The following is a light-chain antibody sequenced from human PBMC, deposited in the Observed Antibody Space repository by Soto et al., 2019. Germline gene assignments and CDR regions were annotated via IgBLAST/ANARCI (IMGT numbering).Light chain of an antibody. CDR2: GAS. V-gene: IGKV3-15*01. Sequence: EIVMTQSPATLSVSPGERATLSCRASQSVSSNLAWYQQKPGQAPRLLIYGASTRATGIPARFSGSGSGTEFTLTISSLQSEDFAVYYCQQYNNCQWTFGQGTKVESK. CDR1: QSVSSN. J-gene: IGKJ1*01. CDR3: QQYNNCQWT.